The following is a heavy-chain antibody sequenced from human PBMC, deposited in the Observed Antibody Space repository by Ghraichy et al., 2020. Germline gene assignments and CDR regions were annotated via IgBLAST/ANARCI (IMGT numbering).Heavy chain of an antibody. CDR3: ARADYILISGRIRGQYFDH. D-gene: IGHD3-16*01. CDR2: VYTTGTT. Sequence: SETLSLTCNVSGGSISSYLYYWSWIRQAPGKGPEWIGSVYTTGTTYYYPPLRSRLSISLDASTSQFFLNLRSVTAADTAVYYCARADYILISGRIRGQYFDHWGQGTVVTVSS. J-gene: IGHJ4*02. CDR1: GGSISSYLYY. V-gene: IGHV4-39*01.